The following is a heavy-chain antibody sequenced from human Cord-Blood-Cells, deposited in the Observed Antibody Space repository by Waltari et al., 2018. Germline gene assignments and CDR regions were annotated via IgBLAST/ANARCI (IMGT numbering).Heavy chain of an antibody. D-gene: IGHD2-2*01. Sequence: EVQLVESGGGLVQPGGSLRLSCAASGFTFSSYWMSWVRQAPGKGLEWVANIKQDGSEKDYVDSVKGRFTSSRDNAKNSRYLQMNSLRAEDTAVYYCARAHIVVVPAAIDYWGQGTLVTVSS. V-gene: IGHV3-7*01. J-gene: IGHJ4*02. CDR3: ARAHIVVVPAAIDY. CDR1: GFTFSSYW. CDR2: IKQDGSEK.